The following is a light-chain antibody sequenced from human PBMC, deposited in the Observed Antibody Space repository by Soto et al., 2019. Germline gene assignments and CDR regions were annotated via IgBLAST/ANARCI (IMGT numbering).Light chain of an antibody. CDR1: TSTIGSNF. CDR3: AAWDDTLNGWV. V-gene: IGLV1-44*01. CDR2: SNN. J-gene: IGLJ3*02. Sequence: QSVLTQPPSASGTPGQGVTISCSGSTSTIGSNFVIWYQQLPGTAPKLLIYSNNKRPSGVPDRFSGYKSGTSASLAISGLQSEDEADYYCAAWDDTLNGWVFGGGTKLTVL.